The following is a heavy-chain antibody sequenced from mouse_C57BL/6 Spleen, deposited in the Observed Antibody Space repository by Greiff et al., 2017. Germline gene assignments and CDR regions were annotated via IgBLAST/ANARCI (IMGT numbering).Heavy chain of an antibody. CDR1: GYTFTDYY. Sequence: QVQLQQSGAELVRPGASVKLSCKASGYTFTDYYINWVKQRPGQGLEWIARIYPGSGNTYYNEKFKGKATLTAEKSSSTAYMQLSSLTSEDSAVYFCARDYGSYYYAMDYWGQGTSVTVSS. D-gene: IGHD1-1*01. CDR2: IYPGSGNT. J-gene: IGHJ4*01. CDR3: ARDYGSYYYAMDY. V-gene: IGHV1-76*01.